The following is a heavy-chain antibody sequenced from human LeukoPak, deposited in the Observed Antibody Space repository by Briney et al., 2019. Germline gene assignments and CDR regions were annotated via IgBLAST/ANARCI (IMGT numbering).Heavy chain of an antibody. CDR2: ISSRSTYI. D-gene: IGHD5-12*01. Sequence: GGSLRLSCTAPGSSLSRYSLNWVRQAPGEGLEWVSTISSRSTYIYYADSVKGRFTISRDNAENSLYLDMTSLRAEDTAIYYCASGFEATISYFDNWGQGTLVTVSS. CDR3: ASGFEATISYFDN. CDR1: GSSLSRYS. V-gene: IGHV3-21*01. J-gene: IGHJ4*02.